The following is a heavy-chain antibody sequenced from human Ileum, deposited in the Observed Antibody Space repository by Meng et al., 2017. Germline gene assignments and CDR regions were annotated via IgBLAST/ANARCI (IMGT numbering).Heavy chain of an antibody. Sequence: EVPLVESGGGLFQPGGSLRLSCAASGFAFSSLWMHWVRQAPGKGLVWVSRIDTDGIGTTYADSVKGRFTISRDNAKNTLYLQMNSLRDEDTAVYYCVRLGGSSPVDYWGQGILVTVSS. V-gene: IGHV3-74*01. J-gene: IGHJ4*02. CDR1: GFAFSSLW. D-gene: IGHD6-6*01. CDR2: IDTDGIGT. CDR3: VRLGGSSPVDY.